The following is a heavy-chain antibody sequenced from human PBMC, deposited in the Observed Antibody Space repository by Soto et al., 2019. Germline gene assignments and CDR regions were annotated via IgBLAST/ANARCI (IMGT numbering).Heavy chain of an antibody. V-gene: IGHV3-30-3*01. CDR2: MSYDGTNT. CDR3: ARDPSPYTSGWYGIDF. D-gene: IGHD6-19*01. CDR1: GFMFSAYA. Sequence: QVQLVESGGGVVQPGAFLRLSCTASGFMFSAYAMLWVRQAPGKGLEWVAAMSYDGTNTYYADSVKGRFTISRDNSKNTLFLQMSSLTADDSAVYYCARDPSPYTSGWYGIDFWGLGTLVTVSS. J-gene: IGHJ4*01.